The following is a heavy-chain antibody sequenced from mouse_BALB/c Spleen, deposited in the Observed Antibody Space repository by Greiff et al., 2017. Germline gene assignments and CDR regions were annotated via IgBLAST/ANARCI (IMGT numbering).Heavy chain of an antibody. CDR3: ARRGYYGYDGASYWYFDV. CDR2: ISYSGST. Sequence: EVKLMESGPGLVKPSQSLSLTCTVTGYSITSDYAWNWIRQFPGNKLEWMGYISYSGSTSYNPSLKSRISITRDTSKNQFFLQLNSVTTEDTATYYCARRGYYGYDGASYWYFDVWGAGTTVTVSS. D-gene: IGHD2-2*01. J-gene: IGHJ1*01. V-gene: IGHV3-2*02. CDR1: GYSITSDYA.